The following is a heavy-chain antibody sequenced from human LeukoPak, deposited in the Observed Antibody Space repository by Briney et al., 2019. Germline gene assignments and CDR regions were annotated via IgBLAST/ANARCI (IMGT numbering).Heavy chain of an antibody. CDR2: IYYGGTT. CDR3: ARAQYYDILTHSNWFDP. J-gene: IGHJ5*02. Sequence: SETLSLTCTVSGGFIRSGGYYWNWVRQFPGKGLQWIGYIYYGGTTYYNPSLESRVSISVDTSKNQFSLKLTSVTAADTAIYYCARAQYYDILTHSNWFDPWGQGTLVSVSS. D-gene: IGHD3-9*01. V-gene: IGHV4-31*03. CDR1: GGFIRSGGYY.